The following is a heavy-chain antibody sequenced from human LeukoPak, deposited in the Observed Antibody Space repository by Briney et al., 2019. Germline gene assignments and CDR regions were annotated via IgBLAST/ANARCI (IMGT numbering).Heavy chain of an antibody. J-gene: IGHJ4*02. CDR1: GFTFSSYW. CDR2: IKSDGGEK. Sequence: GGSLRLSCAASGFTFSSYWMSWVRQAPGKGLEWVANIKSDGGEKYYVDSVKGRFTISRDNAENSLSLQMNSLRAEDTAVYYCARGDYASGSDYWGQGTLVTVSS. V-gene: IGHV3-7*01. CDR3: ARGDYASGSDY. D-gene: IGHD3-10*01.